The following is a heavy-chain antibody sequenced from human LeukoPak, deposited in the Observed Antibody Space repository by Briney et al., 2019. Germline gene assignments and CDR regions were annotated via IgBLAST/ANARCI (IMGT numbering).Heavy chain of an antibody. J-gene: IGHJ6*01. CDR3: ATLHFYAMGV. CDR1: GLRFSGQY. Sequence: PGGSLRLSCAASGLRFSGQYMIWIRQAPGKGLEWVAFISGSGTDTFYADSVKGRFFISMDNTRDSLSLQMTSLSAEDTAMYYCATLHFYAMGVWGQGTTVTVSS. V-gene: IGHV3-11*01. CDR2: ISGSGTDT.